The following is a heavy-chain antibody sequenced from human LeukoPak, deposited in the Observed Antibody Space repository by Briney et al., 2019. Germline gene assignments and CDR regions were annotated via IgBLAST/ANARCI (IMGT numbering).Heavy chain of an antibody. J-gene: IGHJ4*02. Sequence: PGGSLRLSCVASGFTFSSHWMHWARQTPEKGLVWVSRMNSDESDTNYADSVNGRFTISRDNAKNTLYLQMNSLRVEDTAKYYCARGTEVAFDYWGQGTLVTVSS. CDR3: ARGTEVAFDY. CDR2: MNSDESDT. V-gene: IGHV3-74*01. CDR1: GFTFSSHW.